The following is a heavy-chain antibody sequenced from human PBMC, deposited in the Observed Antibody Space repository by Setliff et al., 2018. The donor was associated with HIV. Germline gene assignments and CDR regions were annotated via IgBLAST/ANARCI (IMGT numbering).Heavy chain of an antibody. CDR3: ARDFLYFWEKGGFDI. CDR1: GFTFNNYV. D-gene: IGHD3-3*01. J-gene: IGHJ3*02. Sequence: GGSLRLSCAASGFTFNNYVMGWVRQAPGKGLEWVSGISGSGGSTYYADSGKGRFTISRDNSKNTLYLQMNSLRAEDTAVYYCARDFLYFWEKGGFDIWGQGTMVTVS. CDR2: ISGSGGST. V-gene: IGHV3-23*01.